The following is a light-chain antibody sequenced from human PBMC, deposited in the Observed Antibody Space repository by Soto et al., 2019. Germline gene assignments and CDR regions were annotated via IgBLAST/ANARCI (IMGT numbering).Light chain of an antibody. CDR1: QSVSRY. J-gene: IGKJ5*01. V-gene: IGKV3-11*01. CDR2: DAS. Sequence: IVLTQSPATLSLSPGERATLCCRAGQSVSRYLAWYQQKPGQAPRLLIYDASNRATGIPARFSGSGSGTDFTLTINSLQSEDFVVYYCQQYDNWPPTFSQGTRLEIK. CDR3: QQYDNWPPT.